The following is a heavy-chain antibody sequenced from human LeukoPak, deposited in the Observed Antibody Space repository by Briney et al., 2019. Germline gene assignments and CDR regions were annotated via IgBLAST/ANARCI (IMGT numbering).Heavy chain of an antibody. CDR3: AEGTTA. D-gene: IGHD2/OR15-2a*01. V-gene: IGHV3-7*01. CDR2: VNQDGSEK. J-gene: IGHJ5*02. Sequence: GGSLRLSCAASGFTFTNHWMSWVRQAPGKGLEWVANVNQDGSEKFYVDSVKGRFTISRDNAKNSLYLQMNSLRAEDTAVYYCAEGTTAWGQGTLVTVSS. CDR1: GFTFTNHW.